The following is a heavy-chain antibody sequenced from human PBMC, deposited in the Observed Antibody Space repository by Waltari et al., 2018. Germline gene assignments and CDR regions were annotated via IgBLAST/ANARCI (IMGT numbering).Heavy chain of an antibody. CDR1: GFTFSSYA. V-gene: IGHV3-23*01. Sequence: VQLLQSGGGVVQAGRSLRLSCSASGFTFSSYARGWVRLAPGRGLEWVSGIDGAGDKTSYADSVKARFTISRDNSKDTLNLHMDSLRADDTAVYYCAKDADNDDYGLFDFWGRGTLVTVSS. D-gene: IGHD4-17*01. J-gene: IGHJ4*02. CDR2: IDGAGDKT. CDR3: AKDADNDDYGLFDF.